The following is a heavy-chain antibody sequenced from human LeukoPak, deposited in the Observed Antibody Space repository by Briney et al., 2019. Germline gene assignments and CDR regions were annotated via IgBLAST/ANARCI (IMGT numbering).Heavy chain of an antibody. V-gene: IGHV1-2*02. J-gene: IGHJ4*02. Sequence: ASVTVSCTASGYTFTGYYMHWVRQAPGQGLEWMGWINPNSGGTNYAQKFQGRVTMTRDTSISTAYMELSRLRSDDTAVYYCARTVMVRGVIAAPFDYWGQGTLVTVSS. CDR1: GYTFTGYY. CDR3: ARTVMVRGVIAAPFDY. CDR2: INPNSGGT. D-gene: IGHD3-10*01.